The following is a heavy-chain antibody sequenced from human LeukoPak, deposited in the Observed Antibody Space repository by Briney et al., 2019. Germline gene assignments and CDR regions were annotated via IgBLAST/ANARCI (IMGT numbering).Heavy chain of an antibody. V-gene: IGHV4-59*01. CDR1: GGSISSYY. D-gene: IGHD3-3*01. Sequence: SETLSLTCTVSGGSISSYYWSWIRQPPGKGLEWIGYIYYSGSTNYNPSLKSRVTISVDTSKNQFSLKLSSVTAADTAMYYCARVARDFWSGPKIYYFDYWGQGTLDTVSS. J-gene: IGHJ4*02. CDR2: IYYSGST. CDR3: ARVARDFWSGPKIYYFDY.